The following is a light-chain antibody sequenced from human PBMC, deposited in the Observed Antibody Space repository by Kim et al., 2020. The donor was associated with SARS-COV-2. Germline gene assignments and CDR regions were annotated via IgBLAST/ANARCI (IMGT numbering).Light chain of an antibody. J-gene: IGKJ1*01. Sequence: IQLTQSPSSLSASVGDRVTITCRASQDISSYLAWYQQEPGKAPKLLIYRASTLQSGVPSRFSGSGSGTDFTLTISSLQPEDFATYYCQQLTSYPPTFGQGTKVDIK. CDR1: QDISSY. V-gene: IGKV1-9*01. CDR2: RAS. CDR3: QQLTSYPPT.